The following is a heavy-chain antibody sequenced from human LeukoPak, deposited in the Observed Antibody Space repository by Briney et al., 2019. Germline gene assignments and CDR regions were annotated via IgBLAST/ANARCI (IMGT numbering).Heavy chain of an antibody. CDR2: ISSSSSYI. Sequence: GGSLRLSRAASGFTFSSYSMNWVRQAPGKGLEWVSSISSSSSYIYYADSVKGRFTISRDNARNSLYLQMNSLRAEDTAVYYCAREVPAAHFDYWGQGTLVTVSS. CDR3: AREVPAAHFDY. V-gene: IGHV3-21*01. J-gene: IGHJ4*02. CDR1: GFTFSSYS. D-gene: IGHD2-2*01.